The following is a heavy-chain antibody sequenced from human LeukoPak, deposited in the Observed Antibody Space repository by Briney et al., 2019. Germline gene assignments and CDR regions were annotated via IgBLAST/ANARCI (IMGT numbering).Heavy chain of an antibody. D-gene: IGHD5-18*01. CDR2: INHSGST. V-gene: IGHV4-34*01. CDR3: ASRAEDTAMVTGFDY. Sequence: SSETLSLTCAVYGGSFSGYYWSWIRQPPGKGLEWIGEINHSGSTNYNPSLKSRVTISVDTSKNQFSLKLSSVTAADTAVYYCASRAEDTAMVTGFDYWGQGTLVTVSS. CDR1: GGSFSGYY. J-gene: IGHJ4*02.